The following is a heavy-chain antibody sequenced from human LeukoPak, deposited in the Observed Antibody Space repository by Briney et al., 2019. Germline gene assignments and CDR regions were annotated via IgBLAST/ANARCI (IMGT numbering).Heavy chain of an antibody. V-gene: IGHV3-30-3*01. CDR3: ANLVDTAMVWGAFDI. CDR1: GFTFSSYA. Sequence: GGSLRLSCAASGFTFSSYAMHWVRQAPGKGLEWVAVISYDGSNKYYADSVKGRFTISRDNSKNTLYLQMNSLRAEDTAVYYCANLVDTAMVWGAFDIWGQGTMVTVSS. D-gene: IGHD5-18*01. CDR2: ISYDGSNK. J-gene: IGHJ3*02.